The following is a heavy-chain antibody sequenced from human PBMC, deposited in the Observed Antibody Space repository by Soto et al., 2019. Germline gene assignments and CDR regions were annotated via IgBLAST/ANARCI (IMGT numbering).Heavy chain of an antibody. Sequence: GGSLRLSCAASGFTFSSYSMNWVRQAPGKGLEWVSSISSSSSYIYYADSVKGRFTISRDNAKNSLYLQMNSLRAEDTAVYYCARRPSGAYTMVRGDDAFDIWGQGTMVTVSS. CDR2: ISSSSSYI. V-gene: IGHV3-21*01. J-gene: IGHJ3*02. CDR3: ARRPSGAYTMVRGDDAFDI. CDR1: GFTFSSYS. D-gene: IGHD3-10*01.